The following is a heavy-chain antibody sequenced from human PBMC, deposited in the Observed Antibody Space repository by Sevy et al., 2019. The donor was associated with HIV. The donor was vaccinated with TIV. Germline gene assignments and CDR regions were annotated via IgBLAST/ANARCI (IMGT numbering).Heavy chain of an antibody. D-gene: IGHD6-19*01. J-gene: IGHJ4*02. CDR1: GFTFSTYW. CDR3: ATLSSPMPNSGWYDFFDH. Sequence: GGSLRLTCAASGFTFSTYWMSWVRRAPGKGLEWVANIKQDGSDKNYMDSVKGRFTISRDNAKNSLYLQMSSLRAEDTAVYYCATLSSPMPNSGWYDFFDHWVQGTLVTVSS. V-gene: IGHV3-7*01. CDR2: IKQDGSDK.